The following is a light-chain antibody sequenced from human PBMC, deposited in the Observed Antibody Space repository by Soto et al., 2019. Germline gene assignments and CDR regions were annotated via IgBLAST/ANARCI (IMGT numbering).Light chain of an antibody. CDR3: NSYTDSSTLVV. CDR1: SGDIGGYNY. J-gene: IGLJ1*01. Sequence: QSALTQPASVSGSPGQSITIPCTGTSGDIGGYNYVSWYQQHPGKAPKLMIYEVSNRPSGVSNRFSGSKSGNTASLTISGLQAEDEADYYCNSYTDSSTLVVFXTGTKLTVL. V-gene: IGLV2-14*01. CDR2: EVS.